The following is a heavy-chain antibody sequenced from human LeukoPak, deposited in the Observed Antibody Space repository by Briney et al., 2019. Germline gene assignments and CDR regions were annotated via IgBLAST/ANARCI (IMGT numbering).Heavy chain of an antibody. CDR1: GFTVSSNY. J-gene: IGHJ4*02. CDR2: IYSGGNT. V-gene: IGHV3-53*01. CDR3: ARDLYYYDSSGYLR. D-gene: IGHD3-22*01. Sequence: GGSLRLSCAASGFTVSSNYMSWVRQAPGKGLEWVSVIYSGGNTYYADSVRGRFTSSRDNSKNTLYLQMNSLRAEDTAVYYCARDLYYYDSSGYLRWGQGTLVTVSS.